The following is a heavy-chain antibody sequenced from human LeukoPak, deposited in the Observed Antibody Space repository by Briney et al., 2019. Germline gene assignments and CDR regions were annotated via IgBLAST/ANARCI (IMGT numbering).Heavy chain of an antibody. CDR1: GFTFSSYA. J-gene: IGHJ6*03. Sequence: PGRALRLSCAASGFTFSSYAMHWVRQATGKGLEWVAVISYDGSNKYYADSVKGRFTISRDNSKNTLYLQMNSLRAEDTAVYYCARGRGYPYYYYYMDVWGKGTTVTVSS. D-gene: IGHD5-12*01. CDR3: ARGRGYPYYYYYMDV. V-gene: IGHV3-30*04. CDR2: ISYDGSNK.